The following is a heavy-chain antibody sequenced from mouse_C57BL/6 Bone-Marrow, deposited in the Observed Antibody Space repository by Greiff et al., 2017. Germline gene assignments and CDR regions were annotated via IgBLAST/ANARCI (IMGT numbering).Heavy chain of an antibody. J-gene: IGHJ3*01. CDR3: ANLWLRRRRFAY. CDR1: GYTFTSYG. Sequence: QVQLQQSGAELARPGASVKLSCKASGYTFTSYGISWVQQRTGQGLEWIGEIYPRSGNTSYNEKFKGKATLTADKSSSTAYMELRSLTSEDSAVYFCANLWLRRRRFAYWGQGTLVTVSA. CDR2: IYPRSGNT. D-gene: IGHD2-2*01. V-gene: IGHV1-81*01.